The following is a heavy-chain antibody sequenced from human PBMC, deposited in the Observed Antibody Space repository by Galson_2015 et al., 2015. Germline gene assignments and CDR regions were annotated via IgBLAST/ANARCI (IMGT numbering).Heavy chain of an antibody. Sequence: SVKVSCKASGYTFTGYYMHWVRQAPGQGLEWMGWINPNSGGTHYAQKFQGWVTMTRDTSISTAYMELSRLTSDATAVYYCARGGRAYCTGSNCYADSFDIWDQGTMVTASS. D-gene: IGHD2-8*02. J-gene: IGHJ3*02. CDR3: ARGGRAYCTGSNCYADSFDI. V-gene: IGHV1-2*04. CDR2: INPNSGGT. CDR1: GYTFTGYY.